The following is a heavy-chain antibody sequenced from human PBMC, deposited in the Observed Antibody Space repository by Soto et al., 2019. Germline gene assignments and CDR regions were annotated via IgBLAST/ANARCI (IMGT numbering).Heavy chain of an antibody. CDR2: ISGSGGST. J-gene: IGHJ6*03. D-gene: IGHD2-15*01. Sequence: GGSLRLSCAASGFTFSSYAMSWVRQAPGKGLEWVSAISGSGGSTYYADSVKGRFTISRDNSKNTLYLQMNSLRAEDTAVYYCAKGGVPDRYCSGGSCYSYYYYYYMDVWGKGTTVTVSS. CDR1: GFTFSSYA. CDR3: AKGGVPDRYCSGGSCYSYYYYYYMDV. V-gene: IGHV3-23*01.